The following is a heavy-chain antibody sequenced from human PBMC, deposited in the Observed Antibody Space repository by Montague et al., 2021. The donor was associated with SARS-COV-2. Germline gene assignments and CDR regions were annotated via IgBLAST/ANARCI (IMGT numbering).Heavy chain of an antibody. CDR2: ISWNSGSI. Sequence: SLRLSCAASGFTFDDYAMHWVRQAPGKGLEWVSGISWNSGSIGYADSVKGRFTISRDNAKNSLYLQMNSLRAEDTALYYCAKVSYGSGSYYFDYWGRGTLVTVSS. CDR1: GFTFDDYA. D-gene: IGHD3-10*01. CDR3: AKVSYGSGSYYFDY. V-gene: IGHV3-9*01. J-gene: IGHJ4*02.